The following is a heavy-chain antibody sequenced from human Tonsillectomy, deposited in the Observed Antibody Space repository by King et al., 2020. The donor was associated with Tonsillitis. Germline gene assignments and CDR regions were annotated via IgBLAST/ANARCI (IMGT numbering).Heavy chain of an antibody. CDR2: SGST. Sequence: VQLQQWGAGLLKPSETLSLTCAVYGGSFSGYFWSWIRQPPGKGLEWIGDSGSTNYNPSLKSRVTISVDTSKNQFSLTLSSVTAADTAVYYCSCGRPPRGDLGYWGQGTLVTVSS. V-gene: IGHV4-34*01. CDR1: GGSFSGYF. D-gene: IGHD7-27*01. CDR3: SCGRPPRGDLGY. J-gene: IGHJ4*02.